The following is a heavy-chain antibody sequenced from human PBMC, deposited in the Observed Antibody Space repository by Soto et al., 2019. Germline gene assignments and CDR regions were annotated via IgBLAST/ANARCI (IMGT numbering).Heavy chain of an antibody. Sequence: GGSLRLSCAASEFTFSNYAMHWVRQAPGKGLQWLAVISYDGNNKYYADSVDGRFTISRDKSNNTDYLQMNSMRLENTAVYYCARGHCYSDCYFDHWGQGTLVTVSS. CDR3: ARGHCYSDCYFDH. J-gene: IGHJ4*02. CDR2: ISYDGNNK. CDR1: EFTFSNYA. V-gene: IGHV3-30*03. D-gene: IGHD4-17*01.